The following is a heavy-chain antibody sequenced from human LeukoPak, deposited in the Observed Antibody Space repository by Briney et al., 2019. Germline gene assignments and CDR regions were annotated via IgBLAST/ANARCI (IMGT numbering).Heavy chain of an antibody. CDR3: AGIERDSSWGYYYYYYMDV. J-gene: IGHJ6*03. V-gene: IGHV4-39*07. D-gene: IGHD6-6*01. CDR2: IYYSGST. CDR1: GGSISSSSYY. Sequence: SETLSLTCTVSGGSISSSSYYWGWIRQPPGKGLEWIGSIYYSGSTYYNPSLKSRVTISVDTSKNQFSLKLSSVTAADTAVYYCAGIERDSSWGYYYYYYMDVWGKGTTVTVSS.